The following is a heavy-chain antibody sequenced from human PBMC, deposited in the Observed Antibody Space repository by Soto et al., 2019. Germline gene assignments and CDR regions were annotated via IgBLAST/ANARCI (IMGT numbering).Heavy chain of an antibody. D-gene: IGHD3-10*01. CDR3: ARIGWGSY. CDR1: GGSVSSGSYY. V-gene: IGHV4-61*01. Sequence: QVQLQESGPGLVKPSETLSLTCTVSGGSVSSGSYYWSWIRQPPGKGLEWIGYIYYSGSTNYNPSLKSRVPISVDTSKNQFSLKLSSVTAADTAVYYCARIGWGSYWGQGTLVTVSS. CDR2: IYYSGST. J-gene: IGHJ4*02.